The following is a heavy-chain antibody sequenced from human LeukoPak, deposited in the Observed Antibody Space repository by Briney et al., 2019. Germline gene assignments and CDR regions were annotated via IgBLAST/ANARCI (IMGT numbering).Heavy chain of an antibody. CDR2: ISAYNGNT. Sequence: ASVKVSCKASGYTFTSYGLSWVRQAPGQGLEWMGWISAYNGNTNYAQNLQGRVTMTTDTSTSTAYMELRSLRSDDTAVYYCARDHSSSYQSYDYYGMDVWGQGTTVTVSS. V-gene: IGHV1-18*01. CDR1: GYTFTSYG. CDR3: ARDHSSSYQSYDYYGMDV. J-gene: IGHJ6*02. D-gene: IGHD3-22*01.